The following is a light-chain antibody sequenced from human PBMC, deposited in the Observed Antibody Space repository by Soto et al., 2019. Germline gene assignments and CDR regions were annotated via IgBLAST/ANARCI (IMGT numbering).Light chain of an antibody. CDR2: EVS. V-gene: IGLV2-14*01. J-gene: IGLJ2*01. CDR1: SSDVGRYNY. Sequence: QLVLTQPASVSGSPGQSITISCTGTSSDVGRYNYVSWYQQHPGKAPKLMIYEVSNRPSGVSNRFSGSKSGNTASLTISGLRAEDEADSYCSSYASGSTLVVFGGGTKVTVL. CDR3: SSYASGSTLVV.